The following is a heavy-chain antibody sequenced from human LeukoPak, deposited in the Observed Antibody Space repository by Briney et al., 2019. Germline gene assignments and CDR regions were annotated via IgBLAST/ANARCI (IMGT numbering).Heavy chain of an antibody. CDR2: ISSSSSYK. D-gene: IGHD2-2*01. J-gene: IGHJ5*02. Sequence: GESLRLSCAASGFTFSSYSVNWVRQAPGKGLEWVSSISSSSSYKYYADSVKGRFTISRDNAKNSLYLQMNSLRAEDTAVYYCAREIGYCSSTSCSGNWFDPWGQGTLVTVSS. CDR1: GFTFSSYS. V-gene: IGHV3-21*01. CDR3: AREIGYCSSTSCSGNWFDP.